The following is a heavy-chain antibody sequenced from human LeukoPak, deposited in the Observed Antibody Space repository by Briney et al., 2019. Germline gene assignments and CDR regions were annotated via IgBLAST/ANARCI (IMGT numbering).Heavy chain of an antibody. CDR3: ARVLRIYYGSGSYYDY. J-gene: IGHJ4*02. CDR2: INHSGST. V-gene: IGHV4-34*01. Sequence: PSETLSLTCAVHGGAFSGYYWSWIRQPPGKGLEWMGEINHSGSTNYNPSLKSRVTISVDTSKNQFSLKLSSVTAADTAVYYCARVLRIYYGSGSYYDYWGQGTLVTVSS. D-gene: IGHD3-10*01. CDR1: GGAFSGYY.